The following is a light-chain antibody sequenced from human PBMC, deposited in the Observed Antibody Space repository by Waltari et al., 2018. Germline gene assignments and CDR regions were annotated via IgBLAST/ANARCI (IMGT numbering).Light chain of an antibody. CDR3: SSYTISSTVI. CDR2: EVS. J-gene: IGLJ2*01. Sequence: QSALTQSASVSGSPGQSITLSCPGTSSDVRVYNYVSWYQQHPGKAPKLMIYEVSNRPSGVSNRFSGSKSGNTASLTISGLQAEDEADYYCSSYTISSTVIFGGGTKLTVL. V-gene: IGLV2-14*01. CDR1: SSDVRVYNY.